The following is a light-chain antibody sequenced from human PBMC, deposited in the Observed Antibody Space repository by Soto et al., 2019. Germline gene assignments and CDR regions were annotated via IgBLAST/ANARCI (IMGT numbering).Light chain of an antibody. CDR1: SSNIGAGYD. CDR2: GNS. V-gene: IGLV1-40*01. Sequence: QSVLTQPPSATGAPGQRVTISCSGSSSNIGAGYDVHWYQQLPGTAPKLLISGNSNRPSGVPDRFSGSKSGTSASLAITGLQAEDEADYYCQSYDSSLSGSYVFGTGTKVTVL. CDR3: QSYDSSLSGSYV. J-gene: IGLJ1*01.